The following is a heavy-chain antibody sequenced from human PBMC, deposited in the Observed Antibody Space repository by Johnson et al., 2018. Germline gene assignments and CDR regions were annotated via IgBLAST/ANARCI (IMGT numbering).Heavy chain of an antibody. CDR1: GFTFSVYS. Sequence: VQLVQSGGGLVKPGGSLRLSCAASGFTFSVYSVDCVRQAPGKGLDWVASIRSSTSFIYYVDSVEGRFTISRDNAKNSLDLQRNSLSVEDTAVYYWSRGLVPYDRNDGGAFDIWGQGTMVTVSS. CDR2: IRSSTSFI. CDR3: SRGLVPYDRNDGGAFDI. V-gene: IGHV3-21*01. D-gene: IGHD1-1*01. J-gene: IGHJ3*02.